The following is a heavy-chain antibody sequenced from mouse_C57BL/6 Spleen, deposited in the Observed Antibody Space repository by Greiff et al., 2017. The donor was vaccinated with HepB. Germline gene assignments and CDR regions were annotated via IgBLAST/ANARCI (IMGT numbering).Heavy chain of an antibody. CDR2: IDPETGGT. CDR3: TKLAWFAY. V-gene: IGHV1-15*01. CDR1: GYTFTDYE. Sequence: VQLQQSGAELVRPGASVTLSCKASGYTFTDYEMHWVKQTPVHGLEWIGAIDPETGGTAYNQKFKGTAILTADKSSSTPYMELRSLTSEDSAVYFFTKLAWFAYLVQGTLVTVSA. J-gene: IGHJ3*01.